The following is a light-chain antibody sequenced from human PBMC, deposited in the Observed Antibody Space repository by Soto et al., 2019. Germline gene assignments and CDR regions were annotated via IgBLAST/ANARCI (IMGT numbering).Light chain of an antibody. V-gene: IGLV3-1*01. CDR1: ELGDKY. CDR3: QAWDSTYVV. Sequence: SYELTQPPSVSVSPGQTASITCSGDELGDKYACWYQRKPGQSPVLVIYQDNKRPSGIPERFSGSSSGNTATLTISGTQAMDEADYFCQAWDSTYVVFGGGTKLTVL. J-gene: IGLJ2*01. CDR2: QDN.